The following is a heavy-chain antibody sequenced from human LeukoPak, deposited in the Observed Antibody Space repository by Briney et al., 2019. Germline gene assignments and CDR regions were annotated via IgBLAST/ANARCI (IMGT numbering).Heavy chain of an antibody. CDR3: ARDRFPRGGYCSGGSCYSWFDP. D-gene: IGHD2-15*01. Sequence: GGSLRLSCAAFGFIFNDHYMGWVRQAPGKGLEWVGRSRNKANSFSTEYAASVKGRFSISRDDSQDSLYLQMNSLKTEDTAVYYCARDRFPRGGYCSGGSCYSWFDPWGQGTLVTVSS. CDR2: SRNKANSFST. V-gene: IGHV3-72*01. J-gene: IGHJ5*02. CDR1: GFIFNDHY.